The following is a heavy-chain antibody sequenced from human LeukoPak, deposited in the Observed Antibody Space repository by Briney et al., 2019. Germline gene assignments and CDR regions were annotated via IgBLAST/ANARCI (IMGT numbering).Heavy chain of an antibody. CDR1: GGSISSGGYY. Sequence: ASQTLSLTCTVSGGSISSGGYYWSWIRQHPGKGLEWIGYIYYSGSTYYNPSLKSRVTISVDTSKDQFSLKLSSVTAADTAVYYCARDRYYGSGRREFDYWGQGTLVTVSS. CDR3: ARDRYYGSGRREFDY. V-gene: IGHV4-31*03. CDR2: IYYSGST. J-gene: IGHJ4*02. D-gene: IGHD3-10*01.